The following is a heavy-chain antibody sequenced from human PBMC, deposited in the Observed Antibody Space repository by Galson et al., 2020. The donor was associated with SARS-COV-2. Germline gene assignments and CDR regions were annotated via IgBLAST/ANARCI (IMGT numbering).Heavy chain of an antibody. CDR3: ASIDHYYDSSGPTGD. Sequence: GGSLRLSCAASGFTFSSYAMHWVRQAPGQGLEWVAVISYDGSNKYYADSVKGRFTISRDNSKNTLYLQMNSLRAEDTAVYYCASIDHYYDSSGPTGDWGQGTLVTVSS. CDR2: ISYDGSNK. J-gene: IGHJ4*02. D-gene: IGHD3-22*01. CDR1: GFTFSSYA. V-gene: IGHV3-30-3*01.